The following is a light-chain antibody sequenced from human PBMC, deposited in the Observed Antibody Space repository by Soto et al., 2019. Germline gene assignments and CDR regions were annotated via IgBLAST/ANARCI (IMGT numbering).Light chain of an antibody. CDR1: QSVNTNY. J-gene: IGKJ5*01. V-gene: IGKV3-20*01. CDR2: GAS. CDR3: QQYGSSPIT. Sequence: EIVLTQSPGTLSLSPGERATLSCRASQSVNTNYLAWYQQKSGPAPRLLIYGASSRATGIPDRFSGSGSGTDFTLTISRLEPEDFAAYFCQQYGSSPITFGQGTRLEIK.